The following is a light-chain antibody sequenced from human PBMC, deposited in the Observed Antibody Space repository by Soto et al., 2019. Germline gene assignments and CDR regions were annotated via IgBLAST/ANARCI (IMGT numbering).Light chain of an antibody. V-gene: IGKV1-6*01. J-gene: IGKJ1*01. CDR2: AAS. CDR1: QDIRNE. Sequence: AIQMTQSPSSLSASVGDRVTITCRASQDIRNELGWYQQRPGKAPKLLIYAASTLQSGVPSRFSASRSGTDFTLTICSLQPEDFATYYCLQDHNYPRTFGPGTKVEIK. CDR3: LQDHNYPRT.